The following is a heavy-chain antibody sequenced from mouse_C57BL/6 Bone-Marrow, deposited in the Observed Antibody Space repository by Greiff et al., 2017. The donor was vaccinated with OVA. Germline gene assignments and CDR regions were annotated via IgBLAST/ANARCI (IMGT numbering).Heavy chain of an antibody. D-gene: IGHD2-5*01. J-gene: IGHJ4*01. CDR2: IDPETGGT. Sequence: VQLQQSGAELVRPGASVTLSCKASGYTFTDYEMHWVKQTPVHGLEWIGAIDPETGGTAYNQTFKGKAILTADKSSSTAYMELRSLTSEDSAVYYGTRGYSNYYAMDYWGQGTSVTVSS. V-gene: IGHV1-15*01. CDR3: TRGYSNYYAMDY. CDR1: GYTFTDYE.